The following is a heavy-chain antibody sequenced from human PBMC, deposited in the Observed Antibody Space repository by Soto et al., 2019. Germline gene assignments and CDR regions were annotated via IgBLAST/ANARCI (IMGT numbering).Heavy chain of an antibody. Sequence: PSETLSLTCTVSGGSISSGGYYWSWIRQHPGKGLEWIGYIYYSGSTYYNPSLKSRVTISVDTSKNQFSLKLSSVTAADTAVYYCASSRIAVAIAPTLFDYWGQGTLVTVS. CDR1: GGSISSGGYY. CDR2: IYYSGST. V-gene: IGHV4-31*03. CDR3: ASSRIAVAIAPTLFDY. D-gene: IGHD6-19*01. J-gene: IGHJ4*02.